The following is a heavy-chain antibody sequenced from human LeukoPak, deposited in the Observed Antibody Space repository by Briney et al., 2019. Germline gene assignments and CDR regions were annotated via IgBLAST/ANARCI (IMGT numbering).Heavy chain of an antibody. D-gene: IGHD1-1*01. Sequence: ASVKVSCKTSGYSFTGYNMHWVRQAPGHGLEWVGYISPDSGATYHAQKFQGRVTVTRDTSIRTLYMELTSLVSDDTAVYYGIQHGTYISWGQGTLITVSS. CDR1: GYSFTGYN. J-gene: IGHJ5*02. V-gene: IGHV1-2*02. CDR3: IQHGTYIS. CDR2: ISPDSGAT.